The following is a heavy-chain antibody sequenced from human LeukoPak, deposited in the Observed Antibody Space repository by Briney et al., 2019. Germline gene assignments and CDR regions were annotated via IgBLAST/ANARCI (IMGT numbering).Heavy chain of an antibody. D-gene: IGHD6-13*01. V-gene: IGHV4-4*02. CDR2: IYHSGST. J-gene: IGHJ3*02. Sequence: SETLSLTCAVSGGSISSSNWWSWVRQPPGKGLEWIGEIYHSGSTNYNPSLKSRVTISVDKSKNQFSLKLSSVTAADTAVYYCARDGYSSSCPQCDAFDIWGQGTMDTVSS. CDR1: GGSISSSNW. CDR3: ARDGYSSSCPQCDAFDI.